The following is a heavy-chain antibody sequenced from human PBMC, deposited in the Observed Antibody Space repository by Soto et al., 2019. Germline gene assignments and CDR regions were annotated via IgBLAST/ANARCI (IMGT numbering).Heavy chain of an antibody. J-gene: IGHJ6*02. V-gene: IGHV4-39*01. CDR1: GGSISSSSYY. CDR2: IYYSGST. D-gene: IGHD6-6*01. CDR3: ARLPEGSSLYYYYGMDV. Sequence: QLQLQESGPGLVKPSETLSLTCTVSGGSISSSSYYWGWIRQPPGKGLEWIGSIYYSGSTYYNPSLKSRVTISVYTSKNQFSLKLSSVTAADTAVYYCARLPEGSSLYYYYGMDVWGQGTTVTVSS.